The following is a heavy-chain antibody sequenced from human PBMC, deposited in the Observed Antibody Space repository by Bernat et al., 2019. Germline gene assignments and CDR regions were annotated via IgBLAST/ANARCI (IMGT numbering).Heavy chain of an antibody. CDR3: ARALGYSYGFHFDY. V-gene: IGHV3-33*01. CDR1: GFTFSSYG. D-gene: IGHD5-18*01. CDR2: IWYDGSNK. Sequence: QVQLVESGGGVVQPGRSLRLSCAASGFTFSSYGMHWVRQAPGKGLEWVAVIWYDGSNKYYADSVKGRFTISRDNSKNTLYLQMNSLRAEDTAVYYCARALGYSYGFHFDYWGQGTLVTVSS. J-gene: IGHJ4*02.